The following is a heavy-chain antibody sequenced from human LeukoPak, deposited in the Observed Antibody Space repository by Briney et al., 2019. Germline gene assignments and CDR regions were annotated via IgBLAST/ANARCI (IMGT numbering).Heavy chain of an antibody. CDR3: AREGFLTMSQINWFDP. Sequence: GGSLRLSCAASGFTFSSYWMSWDRQAPGKGLEWVANIKQDGSEKYYVDSVKGRFTISRDNAKNSLYLQMNSLRAEDTAVYYCAREGFLTMSQINWFDPWGQGTLVTVSS. CDR2: IKQDGSEK. CDR1: GFTFSSYW. J-gene: IGHJ5*02. V-gene: IGHV3-7*01. D-gene: IGHD3-10*02.